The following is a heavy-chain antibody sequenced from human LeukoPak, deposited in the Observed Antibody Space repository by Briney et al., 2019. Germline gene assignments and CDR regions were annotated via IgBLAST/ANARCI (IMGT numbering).Heavy chain of an antibody. CDR3: ARWDCSGGTCNSGSRFIDY. Sequence: GGSLRLSCAAYGFTLSSYWMHWVRQAPGKGLVWVSRINPDGTSTTYADSVKGRFTISRDNAKNTLYLQMDSLRAEDTAVYYCARWDCSGGTCNSGSRFIDYWGQGTLVTVSS. CDR1: GFTLSSYW. J-gene: IGHJ4*02. CDR2: INPDGTST. V-gene: IGHV3-74*01. D-gene: IGHD2-15*01.